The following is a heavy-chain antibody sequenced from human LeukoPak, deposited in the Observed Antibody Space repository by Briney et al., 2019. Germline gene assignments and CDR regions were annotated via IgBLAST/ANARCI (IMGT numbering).Heavy chain of an antibody. CDR1: GFTFRRFA. V-gene: IGHV3-30-3*01. D-gene: IGHD6-19*01. CDR2: INSDGTKK. Sequence: GTSLRLSCAASGFTFRRFAIHWVRQAPGKGLEWVAVINSDGTKKYYADSVKGRFTVSRDNYNNNVGLETSSLAVEDRGGCARGVGNWYDFDYWGQGTLVTVSS. J-gene: IGHJ4*02. CDR3: GVGNWYDFDY.